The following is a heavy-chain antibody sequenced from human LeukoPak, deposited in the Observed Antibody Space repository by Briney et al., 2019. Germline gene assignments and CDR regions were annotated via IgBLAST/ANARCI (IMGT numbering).Heavy chain of an antibody. D-gene: IGHD2-15*01. CDR3: AREGSGNTLGY. Sequence: SETLSLTCAVSHCSISSGYYWGWIRQPPQKGLEWIATIYRTGSTYYNPSLKSRVTISVDTSKNQFSLNLSSVTAADTAVYYCAREGSGNTLGYWGQGTLVTVSS. V-gene: IGHV4-38-2*02. CDR1: HCSISSGYY. J-gene: IGHJ4*02. CDR2: IYRTGST.